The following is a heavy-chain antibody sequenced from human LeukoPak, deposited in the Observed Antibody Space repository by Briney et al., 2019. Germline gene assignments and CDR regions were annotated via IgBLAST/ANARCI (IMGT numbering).Heavy chain of an antibody. CDR1: GFTFSNAW. CDR3: MSDLDN. Sequence: PGGSLRLSCATSGFTFSNAWMTWVRQAQGKGLEWVGRIKTKGEGGTVDYAAPVKGRFTTSRDDSKNTLYLQMNSLKTEDTAIYYCMSDLDNWGQGTLVTVSS. J-gene: IGHJ4*02. CDR2: IKTKGEGGTV. V-gene: IGHV3-15*01.